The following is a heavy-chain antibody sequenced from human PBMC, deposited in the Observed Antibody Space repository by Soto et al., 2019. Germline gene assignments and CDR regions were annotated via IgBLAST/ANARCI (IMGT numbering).Heavy chain of an antibody. V-gene: IGHV4-30-2*01. J-gene: IGHJ6*02. Sequence: QLQLQESGSGLVKPSQTLSLTCAVSGGSITTSDYSWSWIRQPPGMGLEWIGSIYHTGTTHYIPSLKSRVPMSLDKSKNQFSLDLTSMTAADTAVYYCVRERTIFGVAPGGGVDVWGRGTTVTVSS. CDR2: IYHTGTT. D-gene: IGHD3-3*01. CDR1: GGSITTSDYS. CDR3: VRERTIFGVAPGGGVDV.